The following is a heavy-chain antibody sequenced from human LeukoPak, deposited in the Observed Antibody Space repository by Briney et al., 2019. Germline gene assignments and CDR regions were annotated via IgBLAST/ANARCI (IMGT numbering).Heavy chain of an antibody. CDR2: ISGSGGST. Sequence: PGGSLRLSCAASGFTFSSYAMSWVRQAPGKGLEWVSAISGSGGSTYYADSVKGRFTISRDNSKNTLYLQMNSPRVEDTAVYYCAKLNMIVVAFDYWGQGTLVTVSS. V-gene: IGHV3-23*01. CDR3: AKLNMIVVAFDY. J-gene: IGHJ4*02. D-gene: IGHD3-22*01. CDR1: GFTFSSYA.